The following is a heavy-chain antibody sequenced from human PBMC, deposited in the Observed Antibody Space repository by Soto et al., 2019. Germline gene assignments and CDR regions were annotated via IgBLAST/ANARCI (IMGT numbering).Heavy chain of an antibody. CDR2: ISYDGSNK. CDR3: AKGGLWSGYYTGGHVHY. D-gene: IGHD3-3*01. J-gene: IGHJ4*02. Sequence: GSLRLSCAASGFTLSSYGIHMFRQAPGKGLEWLAVISYDGSNKYYEDSVKGRFTISRDNSKNTLYLQMNRLRAEDTAVYYFAKGGLWSGYYTGGHVHYWGQGTLVPVSS. V-gene: IGHV3-30*18. CDR1: GFTLSSYG.